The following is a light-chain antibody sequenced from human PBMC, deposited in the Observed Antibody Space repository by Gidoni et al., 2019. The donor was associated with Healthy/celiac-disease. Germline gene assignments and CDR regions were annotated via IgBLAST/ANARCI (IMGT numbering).Light chain of an antibody. V-gene: IGKV3-20*01. J-gene: IGKJ1*01. CDR2: GAS. CDR1: PSVSSSY. Sequence: VLTQSPGTLSLSPGERATLSCRASPSVSSSYLAWYQQKPGQAPRLLIYGASSRATGIPDRFSGSGSGTDVTLTISRLEPEDFAVYYCQQYGSSPQTFXQXTKVEIK. CDR3: QQYGSSPQT.